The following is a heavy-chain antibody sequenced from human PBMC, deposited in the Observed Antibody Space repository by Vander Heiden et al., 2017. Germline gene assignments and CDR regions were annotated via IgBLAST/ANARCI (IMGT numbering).Heavy chain of an antibody. V-gene: IGHV1-18*01. CDR3: AREGMSDYHEGSSACAFDM. J-gene: IGHJ3*02. CDR2: VSAYNGDT. Sequence: HVQLVQSGAEVKTPGASVKFPCKGSGYTFTKYRVTWVRQAPGQGLEWLGWVSAYNGDTNYGQKLQDIGTMTTDTATSTDYMELSRRRSADSAVYYCAREGMSDYHEGSSACAFDMWGQGTTVT. D-gene: IGHD3-22*01. CDR1: GYTFTKYR.